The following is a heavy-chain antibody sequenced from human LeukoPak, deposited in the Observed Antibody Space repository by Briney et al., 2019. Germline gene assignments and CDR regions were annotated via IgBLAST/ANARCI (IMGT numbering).Heavy chain of an antibody. J-gene: IGHJ6*03. CDR1: GGSISSSSYY. Sequence: SETLSLTCTVSGGSISSSSYYWDWIRQPPGKGLEWIGYIYYSGSTNYNPSLKSRVTISVDTSKNQFSLKLSSVTAADTAVYYCARALSDLWSGSYYYYYMDVWGKGTTVTVSS. V-gene: IGHV4-61*05. CDR3: ARALSDLWSGSYYYYYMDV. D-gene: IGHD3-3*01. CDR2: IYYSGST.